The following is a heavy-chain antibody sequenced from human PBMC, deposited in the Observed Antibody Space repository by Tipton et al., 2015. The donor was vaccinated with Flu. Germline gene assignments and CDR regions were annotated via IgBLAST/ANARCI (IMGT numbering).Heavy chain of an antibody. J-gene: IGHJ4*02. CDR2: IYYSGGT. V-gene: IGHV4-39*07. CDR1: GGSISSSSYY. Sequence: TLSLTCTVSGGSISSSSYYWGWIRQPPGKGLEWIGTIYYSGGTYYNPSLKSRVTMSVDTSKNQFSLKLSSVTAADTAVYYCACRGSCYHWGQGTLVTVSP. CDR3: ACRGSCYH. D-gene: IGHD1-26*01.